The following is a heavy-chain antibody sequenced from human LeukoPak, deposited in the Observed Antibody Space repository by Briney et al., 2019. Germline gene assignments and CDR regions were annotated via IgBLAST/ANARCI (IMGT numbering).Heavy chain of an antibody. V-gene: IGHV3-48*03. CDR2: ISNSGNTK. CDR1: GFTFSSYE. Sequence: GGSLRLSCAASGFTFSSYEMNWIRQAPGKGLEWISYISNSGNTKYYADSVKGRFSISRDNANNSVYLQMNNLRAEDTAVYYCAAVIDYWGQGTLVTVSS. CDR3: AAVIDY. J-gene: IGHJ4*02.